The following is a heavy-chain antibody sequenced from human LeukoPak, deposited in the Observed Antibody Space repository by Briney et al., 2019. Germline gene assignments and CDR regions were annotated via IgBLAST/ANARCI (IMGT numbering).Heavy chain of an antibody. J-gene: IGHJ4*02. CDR2: IWYDGSNK. CDR3: ARDTPRDFYDSSGYYHGHLDY. D-gene: IGHD3-22*01. V-gene: IGHV3-33*01. Sequence: GGSLRLSCTASGFTFSNSGMHWVRQAPGKGLEWVAVIWYDGSNKYEADSVKGRFTISRDNSKNTLYLQMNSLRAEDTAVYYCARDTPRDFYDSSGYYHGHLDYWGQGTLVSVSS. CDR1: GFTFSNSG.